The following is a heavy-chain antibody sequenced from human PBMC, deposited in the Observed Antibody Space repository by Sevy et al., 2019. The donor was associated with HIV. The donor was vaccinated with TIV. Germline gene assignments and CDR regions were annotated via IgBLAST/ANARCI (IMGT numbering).Heavy chain of an antibody. CDR2: IKQDAGQK. Sequence: GGYLRLSCAASGFTFSKYWMGWVRQAPGKGLEWVANIKQDAGQKYYVDSVKGRFTISRDNAKNSLCLQMNSLRAEDTAVYFCARHDGNYYFHYWGHGTLVTVSS. J-gene: IGHJ4*01. CDR1: GFTFSKYW. D-gene: IGHD1-7*01. CDR3: ARHDGNYYFHY. V-gene: IGHV3-7*01.